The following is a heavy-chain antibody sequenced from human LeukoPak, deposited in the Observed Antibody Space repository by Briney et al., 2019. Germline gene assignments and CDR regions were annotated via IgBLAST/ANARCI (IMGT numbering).Heavy chain of an antibody. CDR2: IRYDGSNT. CDR1: GFTFSSYD. CDR3: AKAYSYFDH. D-gene: IGHD4-11*01. J-gene: IGHJ4*02. V-gene: IGHV3-30*02. Sequence: PGGSLRLSCAASGFTFSSYDMHWVRQAPGKGLEWVAFIRYDGSNTYYADSVNGRFTISRDNSKNTLFLQMNSLTAEDTAVYYCAKAYSYFDHWGQGTLVTVSS.